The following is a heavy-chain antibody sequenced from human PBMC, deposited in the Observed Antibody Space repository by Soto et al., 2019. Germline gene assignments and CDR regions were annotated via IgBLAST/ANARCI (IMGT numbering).Heavy chain of an antibody. CDR1: GFTFSSYG. D-gene: IGHD5-12*01. CDR3: ATGEFGYRGYVDDLDF. CDR2: ICGDGGNK. V-gene: IGHV3-33*08. J-gene: IGHJ6*02. Sequence: GGSLRLSCAASGFTFSSYGMHWVRQAPGKGLEWVAVICGDGGNKYYADSVKGRFTISRDNSKNTLYLQMNSLRAEDTAVYYCATGEFGYRGYVDDLDFWGQGTTVTVSS.